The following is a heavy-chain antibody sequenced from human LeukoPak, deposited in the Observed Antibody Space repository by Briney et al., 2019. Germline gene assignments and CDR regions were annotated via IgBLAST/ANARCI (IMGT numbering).Heavy chain of an antibody. CDR3: AELGITMIGGV. CDR1: AFTFSSYE. V-gene: IGHV3-48*03. CDR2: ISSSGSTI. J-gene: IGHJ6*04. D-gene: IGHD3-10*02. Sequence: GGSLTLSCAASAFTFSSYEMNCARQDPGKELEWVSYISSSGSTIYYADSVKGRFTISRDNAKNSLYLQMNSLRAEDTAVYYCAELGITMIGGVWGKGATVTISS.